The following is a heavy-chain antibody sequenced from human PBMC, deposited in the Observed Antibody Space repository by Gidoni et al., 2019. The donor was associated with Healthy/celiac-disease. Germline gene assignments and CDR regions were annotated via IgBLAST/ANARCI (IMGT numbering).Heavy chain of an antibody. CDR2: IDTSGST. J-gene: IGHJ3*02. Sequence: QVQLQESGPGLVKPSQTLSLTCTVSGGSISSGSYYWSWIRQPAGKGLEWIGRIDTSGSTNYNPSLKSRVTISVDTSKNQFSLKLSSVTAADTAVYYCARGTDIVVVVAHDAFDIWGQGTMVTVSS. CDR3: ARGTDIVVVVAHDAFDI. D-gene: IGHD2-15*01. CDR1: GGSISSGSYY. V-gene: IGHV4-61*02.